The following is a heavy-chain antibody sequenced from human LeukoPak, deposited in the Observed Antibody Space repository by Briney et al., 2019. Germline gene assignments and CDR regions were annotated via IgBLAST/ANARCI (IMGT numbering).Heavy chain of an antibody. CDR2: TRYRSKWYS. CDR3: ARDSNGGFDY. V-gene: IGHV6-1*01. Sequence: SQTLSLTCAISGDSVSTNSVAWNWIRQSPSGGLEWLGKTRYRSKWYSDYAVSVKSRITINPDTSKNQFSLQLNSVTPEDTAVYYCARDSNGGFDYWGQGTLVTVSS. CDR1: GDSVSTNSVA. D-gene: IGHD7-27*01. J-gene: IGHJ4*02.